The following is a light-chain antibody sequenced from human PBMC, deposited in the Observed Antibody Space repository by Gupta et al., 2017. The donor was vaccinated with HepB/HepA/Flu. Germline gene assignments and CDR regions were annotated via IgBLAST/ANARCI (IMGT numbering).Light chain of an antibody. CDR1: SSNIGAGFD. V-gene: IGLV1-40*01. J-gene: IGLJ2*01. Sequence: QSVLTQPPSVSGAPGQPVTISCTGSSSNIGAGFDVHWYQQLPATAPKLLMYSNTNRPSGVPDRFSGSKSGTSASLPITGLQAEDEADDYCQSSDSTLSGSVFGGGTKLTVL. CDR2: SNT. CDR3: QSSDSTLSGSV.